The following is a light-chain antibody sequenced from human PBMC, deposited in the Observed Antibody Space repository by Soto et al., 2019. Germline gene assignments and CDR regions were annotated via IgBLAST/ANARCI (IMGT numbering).Light chain of an antibody. CDR1: SSNIGSNF. CDR2: DDS. Sequence: QSVLTEPPSVSAAPGQKVSMSCSGGSSNIGSNFVAWYQQLPGKAPKLLIYDDSKRPYGIPGRFSASKSGTSATLGITDLQTGEDGDYFCGSWDNSLSVVVFGGGTKLTVL. J-gene: IGLJ3*02. CDR3: GSWDNSLSVVV. V-gene: IGLV1-51*01.